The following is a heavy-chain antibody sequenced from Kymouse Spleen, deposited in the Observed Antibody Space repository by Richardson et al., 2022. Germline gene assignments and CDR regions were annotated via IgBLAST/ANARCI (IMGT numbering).Heavy chain of an antibody. CDR1: GGSISSSNW. Sequence: QVQLQESGPGLVKPSGTLSLTCAVSGGSISSSNWWSWVRQPPGKGLEWIGEIYHSGSTNYNPSLKSRVTISVDKSKNQFSLKLSSVTAADTAVYYCAREGGLRFLEWLLSPYYYYGMDVWGQGTTVTVSS. CDR3: AREGGLRFLEWLLSPYYYYGMDV. CDR2: IYHSGST. V-gene: IGHV4-4*02. D-gene: IGHD3-3*01. J-gene: IGHJ6*02.